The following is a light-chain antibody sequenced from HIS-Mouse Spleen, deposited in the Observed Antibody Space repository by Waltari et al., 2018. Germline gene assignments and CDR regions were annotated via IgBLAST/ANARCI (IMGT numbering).Light chain of an antibody. CDR1: ALPKQY. Sequence: SYELTQPPSVSVSPGQTARITCSGDALPKQYAYWYQQKPGQAPVLVIYKDSERPTGVPERFYGSSSGTTVTLTISGVQAEDEADYYCQSADSSGTYGVFGGGTKLTVL. CDR2: KDS. J-gene: IGLJ3*02. CDR3: QSADSSGTYGV. V-gene: IGLV3-25*03.